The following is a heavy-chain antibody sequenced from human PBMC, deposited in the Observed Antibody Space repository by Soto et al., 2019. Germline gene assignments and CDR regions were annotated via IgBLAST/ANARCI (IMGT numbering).Heavy chain of an antibody. J-gene: IGHJ5*02. D-gene: IGHD3-10*01. CDR3: AREWDYYASRTYSNWFDP. V-gene: IGHV1-18*01. CDR1: GYTFTSYG. CDR2: ISPYNGNT. Sequence: QVQLVQSGAEVKKPGASVKVSCKASGYTFTSYGITWVRQAPGQGLEWMGWISPYNGNTNYAQKLQGRVTMTTDTSTSPAYMELKSLRYADTAVYYCAREWDYYASRTYSNWFDPWGQGTLVTLSS.